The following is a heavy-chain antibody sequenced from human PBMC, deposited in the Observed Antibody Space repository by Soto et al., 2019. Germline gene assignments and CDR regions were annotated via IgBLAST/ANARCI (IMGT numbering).Heavy chain of an antibody. D-gene: IGHD3-10*01. J-gene: IGHJ2*01. Sequence: QVQLAQSGAEVKKPGASVKVSCKASGYSFTSYGITWVRQAPGQGLEWMGWISAYNGNTKYAQNLQDRVTLTTDTSTNTAYMELRSLTSDDTAVYYCARETSGSYYKLDLWGRGTLVTVPA. V-gene: IGHV1-18*01. CDR3: ARETSGSYYKLDL. CDR2: ISAYNGNT. CDR1: GYSFTSYG.